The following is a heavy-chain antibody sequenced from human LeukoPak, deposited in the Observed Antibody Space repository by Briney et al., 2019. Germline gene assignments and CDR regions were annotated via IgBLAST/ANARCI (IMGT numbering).Heavy chain of an antibody. J-gene: IGHJ4*02. D-gene: IGHD3-10*01. CDR2: ISSNGGST. CDR3: ARRNYYASGTYFDY. Sequence: PGGSLRLSRAASGFTFSNYAIHWVRQAPGKGLEYVSAISSNGGSTYYAKSVKGRFTISRDNSKNTVYLQMGSLRAEDMAVYYCARRNYYASGTYFDYWGQGTLVTVSS. CDR1: GFTFSNYA. V-gene: IGHV3-64*01.